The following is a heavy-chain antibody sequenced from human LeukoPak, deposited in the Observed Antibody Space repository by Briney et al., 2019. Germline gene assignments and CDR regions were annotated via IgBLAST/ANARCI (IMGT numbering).Heavy chain of an antibody. CDR3: AKGGSRGTYYFDY. CDR2: IRYDGSNK. V-gene: IGHV3-30*02. CDR1: GVTINNYG. Sequence: GGSLRLSCPASGVTINNYGMNWVRQTPGKGLEWVTFIRYDGSNKYYADSVKGRFIISRDNSKNTLNLQMNSLRPDDTAVYYCAKGGSRGTYYFDYWGRGILVTVSS. J-gene: IGHJ4*02. D-gene: IGHD1-26*01.